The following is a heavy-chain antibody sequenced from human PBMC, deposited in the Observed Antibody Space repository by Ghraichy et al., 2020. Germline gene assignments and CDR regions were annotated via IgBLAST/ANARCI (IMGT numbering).Heavy chain of an antibody. Sequence: GGSLRLSCAASGFTFSTYSMNWVRQAPGKGLEWISYISGGSVIIHYADSVRGRFTISRDNARNSMYLQMNSLRDDDTAVYYCTTGRYCSGGSCYNPPFHCLGQGTLVTVSS. CDR3: TTGRYCSGGSCYNPPFHC. D-gene: IGHD2-15*01. CDR1: GFTFSTYS. V-gene: IGHV3-48*02. CDR2: ISGGSVII. J-gene: IGHJ4*02.